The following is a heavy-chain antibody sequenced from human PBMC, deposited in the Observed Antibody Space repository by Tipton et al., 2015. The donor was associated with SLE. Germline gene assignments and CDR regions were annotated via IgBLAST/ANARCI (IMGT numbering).Heavy chain of an antibody. J-gene: IGHJ4*02. V-gene: IGHV4-39*07. CDR1: GGSISSSDNY. Sequence: TLSLTCTVSGGSISSSDNYWGWVRQPPGKGPEYLGTIFYSGITYYNPSLKSRVTISVDKPENHFSLRLSAVTAADTAVYYCARDRGGNSSVYFDYWGQGTLVTVSS. D-gene: IGHD4-23*01. CDR2: IFYSGIT. CDR3: ARDRGGNSSVYFDY.